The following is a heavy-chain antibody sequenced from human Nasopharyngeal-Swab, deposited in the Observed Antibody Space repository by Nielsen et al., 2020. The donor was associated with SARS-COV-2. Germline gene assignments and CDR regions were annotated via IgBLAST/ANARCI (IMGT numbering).Heavy chain of an antibody. CDR2: ISYDGSNK. Sequence: GESLKISCAASGFTFSSYAMHWVRQAPGKGLEWVAVISYDGSNKYYADSVKGRFTISRDNSKNTLYLQMNSLRAEDTAVYYCASQPVAGTRGRGYYYYGMDVWGQGTTVTVSS. CDR1: GFTFSSYA. V-gene: IGHV3-30-3*01. D-gene: IGHD6-19*01. J-gene: IGHJ6*02. CDR3: ASQPVAGTRGRGYYYYGMDV.